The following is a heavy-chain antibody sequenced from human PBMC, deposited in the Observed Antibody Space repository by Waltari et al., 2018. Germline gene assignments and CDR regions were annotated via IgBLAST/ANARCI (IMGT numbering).Heavy chain of an antibody. V-gene: IGHV1-18*04. J-gene: IGHJ2*01. CDR2: ISGYNDDT. CDR1: GYSFSDYK. Sequence: QTQLVQSGVEVKRPGASVKVSCKAYGYSFSDYKITWVRQAPGQGLEWMGWISGYNDDTNYAQNFQGRVTMTTDRSTATAYLELTSLKSDDTAVYYCARGAVFGVVINWYFDLWGPGTLVTVSS. D-gene: IGHD3-3*01. CDR3: ARGAVFGVVINWYFDL.